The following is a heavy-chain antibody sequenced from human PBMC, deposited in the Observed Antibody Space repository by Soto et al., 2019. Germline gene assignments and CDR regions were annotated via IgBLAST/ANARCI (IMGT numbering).Heavy chain of an antibody. CDR1: GYTFTGQY. CDR2: INPNSGGT. CDR3: ATISVAATPDFDY. J-gene: IGHJ4*02. Sequence: ASVKVSCKASGYTFTGQYMHWVRQAPGQGLEWMGWINPNSGGTNYAQKFQGRVTMTSDTSISTAYMEVSRLRSDDTAVYYCATISVAATPDFDYWGQGTQVTVSS. V-gene: IGHV1-2*02. D-gene: IGHD1-26*01.